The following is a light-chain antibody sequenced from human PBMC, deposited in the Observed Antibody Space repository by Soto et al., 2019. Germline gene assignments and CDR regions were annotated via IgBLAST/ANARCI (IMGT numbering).Light chain of an antibody. CDR3: HQYNSYSGWT. CDR1: QSISSW. J-gene: IGKJ1*01. Sequence: DIQMTQSPSTLSAYVGDRITITCRASQSISSWLAWYQQKPGKAPKLLMYKASTLETGVPSRFSGSGSGTEFTLTINSLQPDDFATYFCHQYNSYSGWTFGQGTKVEIK. V-gene: IGKV1-5*03. CDR2: KAS.